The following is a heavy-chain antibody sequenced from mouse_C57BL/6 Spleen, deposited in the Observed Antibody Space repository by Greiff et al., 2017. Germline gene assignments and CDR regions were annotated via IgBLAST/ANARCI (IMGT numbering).Heavy chain of an antibody. CDR2: ISSGGSYT. J-gene: IGHJ3*01. V-gene: IGHV5-6*01. D-gene: IGHD1-1*01. Sequence: EVQLQESGGDLVKPGGSLKLSCAASGFTFSSYGMSWVRQTPDKRLEWVATISSGGSYTYSPDSVKGRFTISRDNAKNTLYLQMSSQKSEDTAMYYCARRAVDAMDYWGQGSLVNVSA. CDR1: GFTFSSYG. CDR3: ARRAVDAMDY.